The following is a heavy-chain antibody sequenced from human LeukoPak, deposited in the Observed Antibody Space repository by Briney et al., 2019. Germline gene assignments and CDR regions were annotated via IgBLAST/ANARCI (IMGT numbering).Heavy chain of an antibody. V-gene: IGHV1-69*04. J-gene: IGHJ4*02. D-gene: IGHD2-8*01. Sequence: GASVKVSCKASGGTFSSYAISWVRQAPGQGLEWMGRIIPILGIANYAQKFQGRVTITADKSTSTAYMELSSLRSEDTAVYYCARVVMDGGLFDCWGQGTLVTVSS. CDR2: IIPILGIA. CDR1: GGTFSSYA. CDR3: ARVVMDGGLFDC.